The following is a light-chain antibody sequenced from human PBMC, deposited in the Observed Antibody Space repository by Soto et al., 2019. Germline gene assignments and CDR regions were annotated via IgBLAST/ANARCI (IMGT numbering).Light chain of an antibody. CDR3: QQYNSYPLT. CDR2: KAS. CDR1: QSIISC. J-gene: IGKJ4*01. V-gene: IGKV1-5*03. Sequence: DIQMTQSPSTLSSSVGDRVTITCLASQSIISCLAWYQQKPGKAPNLLIYKASSLESGVLSRFRGSGSGTDFTLTISSLQPDDFATYYCQQYNSYPLTVGGGTKVEIK.